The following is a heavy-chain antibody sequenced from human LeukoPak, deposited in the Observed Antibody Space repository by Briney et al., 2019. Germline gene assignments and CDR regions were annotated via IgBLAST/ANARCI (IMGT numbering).Heavy chain of an antibody. Sequence: GGSLRLSCAASGFTFSNYWVSGVRQAPGKGLEWVANIKQDGSEKYYVDSVKGRFTISRDNAKNSLYLQMNSLRAEDTAVYYCARDHVATITAPFHYWGQGTLVTVSS. J-gene: IGHJ4*02. CDR1: GFTFSNYW. CDR3: ARDHVATITAPFHY. CDR2: IKQDGSEK. V-gene: IGHV3-7*01. D-gene: IGHD5-12*01.